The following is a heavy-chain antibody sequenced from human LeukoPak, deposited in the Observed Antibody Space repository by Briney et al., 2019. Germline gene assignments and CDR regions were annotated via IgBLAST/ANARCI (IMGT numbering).Heavy chain of an antibody. V-gene: IGHV1-18*01. CDR1: GYTFTSYG. J-gene: IGHJ6*03. Sequence: ASVKVSCKASGYTFTSYGISWVRQAPGQGLEWMGWISAYNGNTNYAQKLQGRVTMTTDTSTSTAYMELRSLRSDDTAVYYCARAQGYYYGSGSYPNYYYYMDVWGKGTTVTVSS. CDR2: ISAYNGNT. D-gene: IGHD3-10*01. CDR3: ARAQGYYYGSGSYPNYYYYMDV.